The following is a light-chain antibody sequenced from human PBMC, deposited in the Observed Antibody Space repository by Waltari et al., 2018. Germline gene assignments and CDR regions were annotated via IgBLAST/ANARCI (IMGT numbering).Light chain of an antibody. CDR1: SGHSSNA. J-gene: IGLJ3*02. CDR3: QTGGHGTWV. Sequence: QLVLTQSPSASASLGASVKLTCTLSSGHSSNAITWPQQQPGKGPLYLINVNSDCCHSKGDVIPDRFSGSSSGAERYLTISSLQSEDEADYYCQTGGHGTWVFGGGTKLTVL. V-gene: IGLV4-69*01. CDR2: VNSDCCH.